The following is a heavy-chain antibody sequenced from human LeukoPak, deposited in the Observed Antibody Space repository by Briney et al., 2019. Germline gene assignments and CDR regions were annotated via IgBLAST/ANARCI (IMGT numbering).Heavy chain of an antibody. Sequence: SETLSLTCTVSGGSISSYYWSWIRQPPGKGLEWIGYIYYSGSTYYNPSLKSRVTISVDTSKNQFSLKLSSVTAADTAVYYCARASVTYYYYYYMDVWGKGTTVTVSS. J-gene: IGHJ6*03. CDR1: GGSISSYY. CDR2: IYYSGST. D-gene: IGHD4-11*01. V-gene: IGHV4-59*01. CDR3: ARASVTYYYYYYMDV.